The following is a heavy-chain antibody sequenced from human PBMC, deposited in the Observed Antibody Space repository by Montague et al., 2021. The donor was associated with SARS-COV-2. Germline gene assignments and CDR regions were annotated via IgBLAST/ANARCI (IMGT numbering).Heavy chain of an antibody. V-gene: IGHV6-1*01. J-gene: IGHJ3*02. D-gene: IGHD2-15*01. CDR1: GDSVSGNTAT. CDR3: ARTTTRMLYPENAFDI. Sequence: CAISGDSVSGNTATWTWLRQSPSSGLELLRRTYYMSKWYHDYAISLKSRITINPDTSKNQFSLQLSSVAPEDTAVFYCARTTTRMLYPENAFDIWGQGKMVTVS. CDR2: TYYMSKWYH.